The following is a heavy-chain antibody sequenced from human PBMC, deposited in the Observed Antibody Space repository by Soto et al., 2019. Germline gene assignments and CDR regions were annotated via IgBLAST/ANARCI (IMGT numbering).Heavy chain of an antibody. CDR2: VNNNGNT. D-gene: IGHD3-22*01. Sequence: PSETLSLTCNVSGGSVSGYHWSWIRQPPGKVLEWIGYVNNNGNTDYNPSLESRVTMSADTSENHFSLEVSSVTAADSAVYYCARYHYYDPLGYYYFAFRGQGTLVTVSS. CDR1: GGSVSGYH. J-gene: IGHJ4*02. CDR3: ARYHYYDPLGYYYFAF. V-gene: IGHV4-59*08.